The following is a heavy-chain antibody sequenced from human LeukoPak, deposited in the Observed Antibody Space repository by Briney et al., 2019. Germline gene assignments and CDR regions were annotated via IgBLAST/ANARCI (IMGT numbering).Heavy chain of an antibody. V-gene: IGHV1-46*01. D-gene: IGHD6-6*01. CDR3: ASPSARDGMDV. Sequence: ASVKVSCKASGYTFTNYYMHWVRQAPGQGLEWMGIINPSGGSTSYAQKFQGRVTMTRDTSTSTVYMDLSSLRSEDTAVYYCASPSARDGMDVWGQGTTVTVSS. CDR2: INPSGGST. J-gene: IGHJ6*02. CDR1: GYTFTNYY.